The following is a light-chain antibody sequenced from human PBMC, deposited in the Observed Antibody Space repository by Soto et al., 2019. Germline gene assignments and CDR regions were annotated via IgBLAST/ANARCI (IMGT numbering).Light chain of an antibody. J-gene: IGLJ2*01. Sequence: QSVLTQPPSVSGAPRQTGTISCTGTSSNIGARYEVHWYQQLPGTAPKLLIYADIKRPSGVPDRFSGSKSGASASLAITGLLSEDEAEYYCQSYDSSLSAVVFGVGTKLTVL. CDR1: SSNIGARYE. V-gene: IGLV1-40*01. CDR3: QSYDSSLSAVV. CDR2: ADI.